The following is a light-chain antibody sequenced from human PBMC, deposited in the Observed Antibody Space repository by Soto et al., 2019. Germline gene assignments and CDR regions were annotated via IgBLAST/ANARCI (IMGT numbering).Light chain of an antibody. CDR1: QGIGSY. V-gene: IGKV1-9*01. J-gene: IGKJ1*01. Sequence: HFTHSPSSLSASVSHRVTSTCRASQGIGSYLAWYQQKPGKAPELLIYAASTLQSGVPSRFSGSGSGTDFTLTISCLQSEDFAVYYCQQYYNWPRTFGQGTKVDIK. CDR2: AAS. CDR3: QQYYNWPRT.